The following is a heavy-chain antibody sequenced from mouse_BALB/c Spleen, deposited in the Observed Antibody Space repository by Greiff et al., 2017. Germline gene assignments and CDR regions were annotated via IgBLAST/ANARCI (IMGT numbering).Heavy chain of an antibody. CDR3: ARWDGSSYFDY. CDR2: ISIGSSTI. CDR1: GFTFSSFG. D-gene: IGHD1-1*01. V-gene: IGHV5-17*02. Sequence: EVQLVESGGGLVQPGGSRKLSCAASGFTFSSFGMHWVRQAPEKGLEWVAYISIGSSTIYYADTVKGRFTISRDNPKNTLFLQMTSLRSEDTAMYYCARWDGSSYFDYWGQGTTLTVSS. J-gene: IGHJ2*01.